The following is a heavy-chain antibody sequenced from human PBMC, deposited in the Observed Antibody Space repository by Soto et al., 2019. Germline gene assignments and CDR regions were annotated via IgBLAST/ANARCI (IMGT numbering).Heavy chain of an antibody. CDR2: ISSSSSYT. CDR3: ARPVASYYYYYGMDV. Sequence: VGSLRLSCAASGFTFSDYYMSWIRQAPGKGLEWVSYISSSSSYTNYADSVKGRFTISRDNAKNSLYLQMNSLRAEDTAVYYCARPVASYYYYYGMDVWGQGTTVTVSS. V-gene: IGHV3-11*06. CDR1: GFTFSDYY. J-gene: IGHJ6*02. D-gene: IGHD2-21*01.